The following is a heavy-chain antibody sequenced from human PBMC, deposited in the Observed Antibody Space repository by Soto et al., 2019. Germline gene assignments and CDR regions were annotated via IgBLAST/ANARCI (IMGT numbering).Heavy chain of an antibody. D-gene: IGHD5-12*01. V-gene: IGHV3-74*03. CDR3: VRSIYTGSRGDS. Sequence: GGSLRLSCAASGFTFTSYWMHWVRQPPGKGLMWVSRINSDGSSITYADSVKGRFTISRDNAKNTVYLQMSSLRAEDTAVYYCVRSIYTGSRGDSWGQGTLVTVSS. CDR2: INSDGSSI. J-gene: IGHJ4*02. CDR1: GFTFTSYW.